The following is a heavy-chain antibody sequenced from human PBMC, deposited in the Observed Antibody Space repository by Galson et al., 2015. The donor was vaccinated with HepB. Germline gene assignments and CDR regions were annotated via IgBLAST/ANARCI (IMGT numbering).Heavy chain of an antibody. D-gene: IGHD4-17*01. Sequence: SLRLSCAASGFTFSSYGMHWVRQAPGKGLEWVAVIWYDGSNKYYADSVKGRFTISRDNSKNTLYLQMNSLRAEDTAVYYCARDVYGDYGYDYWGHGTLVTVSS. CDR3: ARDVYGDYGYDY. CDR2: IWYDGSNK. CDR1: GFTFSSYG. V-gene: IGHV3-33*08. J-gene: IGHJ4*01.